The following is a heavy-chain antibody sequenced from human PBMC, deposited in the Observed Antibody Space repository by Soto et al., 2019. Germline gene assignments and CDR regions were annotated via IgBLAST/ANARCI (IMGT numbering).Heavy chain of an antibody. CDR1: GFSLSTSGVG. D-gene: IGHD3-3*01. Sequence: QITLKESGPTLVKPTQTLTLTCTFSGFSLSTSGVGVGWIRQPPGKALEWLALIYWDDDKRYSPSLKSRLTITKDTSKNQVVLTMTNMDPVDTATYYCAHRPPSGGYYDFRHFDYWGQGTLVTVSS. J-gene: IGHJ4*02. V-gene: IGHV2-5*02. CDR2: IYWDDDK. CDR3: AHRPPSGGYYDFRHFDY.